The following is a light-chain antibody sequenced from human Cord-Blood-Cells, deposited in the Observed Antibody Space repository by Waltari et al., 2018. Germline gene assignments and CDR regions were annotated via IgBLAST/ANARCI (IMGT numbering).Light chain of an antibody. J-gene: IGKJ2*01. Sequence: DIVMTQSPDSLAVSLGERATINCKSSQSVLYSSNNKNYLAWYQQKPGQPPKLLIYWASTRESGVPDRFSGSGSGTDFTLTISSLQPEDIATNYCQQYDNLPPYTFGQGTKLEIK. CDR3: QQYDNLPPYT. CDR1: QSVLYSSNNKNY. CDR2: WAS. V-gene: IGKV4-1*01.